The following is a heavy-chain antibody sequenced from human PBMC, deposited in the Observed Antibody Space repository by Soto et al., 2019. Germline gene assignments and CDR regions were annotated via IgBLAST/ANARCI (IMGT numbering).Heavy chain of an antibody. J-gene: IGHJ3*02. CDR1: GGTFGSYA. CDR3: ARPNDRSGPGAFDI. V-gene: IGHV1-69*06. Sequence: SVKVSCKASGGTFGSYAISWVRQAPGQGLEWMGGIIPVFGTANYAQKFQGRVTITADKSTSTAYMELSSLRSEDTAVYYCARPNDRSGPGAFDIWGQGKMVTVSS. D-gene: IGHD3-22*01. CDR2: IIPVFGTA.